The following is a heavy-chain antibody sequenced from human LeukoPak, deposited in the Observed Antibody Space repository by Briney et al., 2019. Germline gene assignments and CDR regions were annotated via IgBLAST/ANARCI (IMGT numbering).Heavy chain of an antibody. CDR2: IYYSGST. Sequence: SETLSLTCTVSGGSISSSSYYWGWIRQPPGKGLEWIGSIYYSGSTYYNPSLKSRVTIPVDTSKNQFSLKLSSVTAADTAVYYCAREATYYDSSYWGQGTLVTVSS. D-gene: IGHD3-22*01. V-gene: IGHV4-39*02. CDR1: GGSISSSSYY. CDR3: AREATYYDSSY. J-gene: IGHJ4*02.